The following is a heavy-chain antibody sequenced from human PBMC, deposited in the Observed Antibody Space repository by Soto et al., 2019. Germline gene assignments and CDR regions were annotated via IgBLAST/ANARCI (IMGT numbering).Heavy chain of an antibody. D-gene: IGHD3-22*01. CDR1: GFTFSSYA. Sequence: LRLSCAASGFTFSSYAMSWVRQAPGKGLEWVSAISGSGGSTYYADSVKDRFTISRDNSKNTLYLQMNSLRAEDTAVYYCAKNRPSSGYSYYYYGMDAWGQGTTVTVS. V-gene: IGHV3-23*01. CDR3: AKNRPSSGYSYYYYGMDA. CDR2: ISGSGGST. J-gene: IGHJ6*02.